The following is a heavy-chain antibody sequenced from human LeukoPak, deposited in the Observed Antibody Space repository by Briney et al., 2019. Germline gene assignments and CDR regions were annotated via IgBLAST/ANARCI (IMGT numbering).Heavy chain of an antibody. J-gene: IGHJ6*02. CDR1: GFTVTNNC. CDR3: ARDGGSGTYSNSDHYNYFGIDV. D-gene: IGHD3-10*01. V-gene: IGHV3-66*01. Sequence: GGSLRLSCAAFGFTVTNNCVTWVRQAPGKGLEWVSFRYTGDTTYYADSVKGRFSISGDTSRNILYLQMNSLRAEDTAVYYCARDGGSGTYSNSDHYNYFGIDVWGQGTTVTVSS. CDR2: RYTGDTT.